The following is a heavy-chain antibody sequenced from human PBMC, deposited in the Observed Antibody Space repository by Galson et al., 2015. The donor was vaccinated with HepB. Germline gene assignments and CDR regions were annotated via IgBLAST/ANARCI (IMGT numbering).Heavy chain of an antibody. D-gene: IGHD3-16*01. V-gene: IGHV3-30*18. Sequence: SLRLSCAAPGFTFSTYLMHWVRQAPGKGLEWVAVIWHHGNEIYYADSVKGRFTISRDNSKNTVYLQMNSLRLEDTAVYYCAKEFESFDVWGQGTMVTVSS. CDR1: GFTFSTYL. CDR2: IWHHGNEI. J-gene: IGHJ3*01. CDR3: AKEFESFDV.